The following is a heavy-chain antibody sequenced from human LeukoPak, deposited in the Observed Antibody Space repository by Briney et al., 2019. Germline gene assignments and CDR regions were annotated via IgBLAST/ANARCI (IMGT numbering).Heavy chain of an antibody. CDR2: IYHSGST. Sequence: SGTLSLTCAVSGGSISSSNWWSWVRQPPGKGLEWIGEIYHSGSTNYIPSLKSRVTISVDKSKNQFSLKLSSVTAADTAVYYCARDTGSGSYYTGGIDYWGQGTLVTVSS. V-gene: IGHV4-4*02. CDR3: ARDTGSGSYYTGGIDY. CDR1: GGSISSSNW. D-gene: IGHD3-10*01. J-gene: IGHJ4*02.